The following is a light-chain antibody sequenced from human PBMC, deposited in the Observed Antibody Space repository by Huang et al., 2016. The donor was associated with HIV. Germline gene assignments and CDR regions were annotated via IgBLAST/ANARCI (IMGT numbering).Light chain of an antibody. V-gene: IGKV3-15*01. CDR1: QSVSNN. Sequence: EIVMTQSPATLSVSPGERATLSCRASQSVSNNLAWYQQKPGQGPRLLIYGASTRATCISARFSGSGSGTEFTLTMSSLQSEDCALYYCQQYNNWPPITFGQGTRLDIK. CDR2: GAS. J-gene: IGKJ5*01. CDR3: QQYNNWPPIT.